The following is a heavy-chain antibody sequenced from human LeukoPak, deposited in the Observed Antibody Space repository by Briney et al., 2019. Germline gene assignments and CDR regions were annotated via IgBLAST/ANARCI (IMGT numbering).Heavy chain of an antibody. CDR2: MNPNNGET. V-gene: IGHV1-2*02. Sequence: ASVKVSCKASGYTFTGHYIHWVRQAPGQGPEWMGWMNPNNGETIYAQKFQGRVTMTRDTSISTAYMDLTRLRSDDTAVYYCARYCSSTSCYSDYWGQGTLVTVSS. J-gene: IGHJ4*02. D-gene: IGHD2-2*01. CDR1: GYTFTGHY. CDR3: ARYCSSTSCYSDY.